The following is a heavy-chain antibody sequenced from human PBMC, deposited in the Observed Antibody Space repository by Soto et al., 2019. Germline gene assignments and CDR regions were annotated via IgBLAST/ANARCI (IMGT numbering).Heavy chain of an antibody. D-gene: IGHD2-8*02. CDR2: ISYDGSNK. CDR3: ARARFCTGASCYFDK. V-gene: IGHV3-30*03. J-gene: IGHJ4*03. CDR1: GFTFSSYG. Sequence: PGGSLRLSCAASGFTFSSYGMHWVRQAPGKGLEWVAVISYDGSNKYYADSVKGRFTISRDNAKNTLSLQMNSLRAEDTAVYYCARARFCTGASCYFDKWGQGTLVTVSS.